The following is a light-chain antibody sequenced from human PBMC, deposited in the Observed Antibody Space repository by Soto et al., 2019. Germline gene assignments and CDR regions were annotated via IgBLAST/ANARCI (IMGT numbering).Light chain of an antibody. Sequence: SYELTQPPSVSVSPGQTASISCSGGNWGKTYASWYQQRPGQSPVLVIYQDTKRPSGIPERFSGSISGDTATLTISGTQTLDEADYYCQAWDSHTYVFGSGNKVTVL. CDR2: QDT. CDR1: NWGKTY. J-gene: IGLJ1*01. V-gene: IGLV3-1*01. CDR3: QAWDSHTYV.